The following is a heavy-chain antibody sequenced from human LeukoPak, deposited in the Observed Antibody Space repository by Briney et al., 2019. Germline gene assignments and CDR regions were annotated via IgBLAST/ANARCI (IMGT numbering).Heavy chain of an antibody. CDR3: ATGPANWFDP. CDR2: IYYSGST. V-gene: IGHV4-59*01. D-gene: IGHD2-8*02. Sequence: PSETLSLTCTVSGGSISSYYWSWIRQPPGKGLEWIGYIYYSGSTYYNPSLKSRVSISIDAPKNQFSLNLNSVTAADTAVYYCATGPANWFDPRGQGTLVTVSS. CDR1: GGSISSYY. J-gene: IGHJ5*02.